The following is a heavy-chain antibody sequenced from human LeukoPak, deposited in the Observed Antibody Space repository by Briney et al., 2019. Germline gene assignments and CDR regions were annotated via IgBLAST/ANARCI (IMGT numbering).Heavy chain of an antibody. Sequence: GGSLRLSCAASGFTFSSYSMNWVRQAPGKGLEWVSSISSSSSYIYYADSVKGRFTISRDNAKNSLYLQMNSLRAEDTAEYYCARDPDFWSGYYTVYYFDYWGQGTPVTVSS. CDR3: ARDPDFWSGYYTVYYFDY. J-gene: IGHJ4*02. CDR1: GFTFSSYS. V-gene: IGHV3-21*01. CDR2: ISSSSSYI. D-gene: IGHD3-3*01.